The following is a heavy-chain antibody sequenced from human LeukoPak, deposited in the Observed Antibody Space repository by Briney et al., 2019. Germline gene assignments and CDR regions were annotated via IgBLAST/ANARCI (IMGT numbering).Heavy chain of an antibody. D-gene: IGHD3-16*01. CDR3: VRDSYGTS. V-gene: IGHV3-66*01. J-gene: IGHJ5*02. CDR1: GFTVSSSY. Sequence: RGSLRLSCAVSGFTVSSSYMSWVRQSPGKGLEWVAIIYTAGNTYYADSVRGRFTISRDNSKNMLYLEMNGLRDEDTAVYYCVRDSYGTSWGQGTLVTVSS. CDR2: IYTAGNT.